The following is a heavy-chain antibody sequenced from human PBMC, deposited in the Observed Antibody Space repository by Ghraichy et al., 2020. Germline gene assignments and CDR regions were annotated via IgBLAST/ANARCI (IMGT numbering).Heavy chain of an antibody. J-gene: IGHJ4*02. V-gene: IGHV3-30-3*01. D-gene: IGHD4-17*01. CDR3: ASTVI. CDR2: ISYDGSNK. Sequence: GGSLRLSCAASGFTFSSYAMHWVRQAPGKGLEWVAVISYDGSNKYYADSVKGRFTISRDNSKNTLYLQMNSLRAEDTAVYYCASTVIWGQGTLVTVSS. CDR1: GFTFSSYA.